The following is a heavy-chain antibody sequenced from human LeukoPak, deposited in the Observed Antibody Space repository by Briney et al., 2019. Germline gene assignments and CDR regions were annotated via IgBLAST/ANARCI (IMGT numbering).Heavy chain of an antibody. V-gene: IGHV1-58*01. CDR1: GFTFSTSA. Sequence: SVKVSCKTSGFTFSTSAVQWVRQARGQRLEWIGWIVVGSGATNYAQKFQGRVTITTDESTSTAYMELSSLRSEDTAVYYCARGAGSSSLYYFDYWGQGTLVTVSS. J-gene: IGHJ4*02. CDR2: IVVGSGAT. D-gene: IGHD6-6*01. CDR3: ARGAGSSSLYYFDY.